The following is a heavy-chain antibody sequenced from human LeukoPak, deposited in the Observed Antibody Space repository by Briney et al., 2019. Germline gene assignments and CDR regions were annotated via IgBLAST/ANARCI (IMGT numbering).Heavy chain of an antibody. D-gene: IGHD6-19*01. V-gene: IGHV1-18*01. J-gene: IGHJ4*02. CDR3: ARVGAVAGHRWSDEY. CDR1: GYTFTTYG. Sequence: ASVKVSCKASGYTFTTYGISWVRQAPGQGLEWMGWSSPYNGNTKYAQKLQGRVTMSTDTSTSTAYMELRSLRSDDTAVYYCARVGAVAGHRWSDEYWGQGTLVTVSS. CDR2: SSPYNGNT.